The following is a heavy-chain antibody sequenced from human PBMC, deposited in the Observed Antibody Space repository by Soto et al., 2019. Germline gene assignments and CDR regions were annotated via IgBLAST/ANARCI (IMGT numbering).Heavy chain of an antibody. Sequence: QVQLQESGPGLVKPSQTLSLTCTVSGGSISSGGYYWSWIRQHPGKGLEWIGYIYYSGSTYYNPSLKSRVTISVDTSKNQFSLNLSSVTAADTAVYYCARAGHSSSSEGANCFDPWGQGTLVTVSS. V-gene: IGHV4-31*03. J-gene: IGHJ5*02. D-gene: IGHD6-6*01. CDR2: IYYSGST. CDR3: ARAGHSSSSEGANCFDP. CDR1: GGSISSGGYY.